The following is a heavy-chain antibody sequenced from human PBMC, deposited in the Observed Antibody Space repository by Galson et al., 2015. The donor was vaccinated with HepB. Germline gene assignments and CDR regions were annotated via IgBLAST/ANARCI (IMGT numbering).Heavy chain of an antibody. D-gene: IGHD1-7*01. CDR3: ASNSGTTSYAFDI. J-gene: IGHJ3*02. CDR2: MNPNSGNT. CDR1: GYTFTGYD. V-gene: IGHV1-8*01. Sequence: SVKVSCKASGYTFTGYDINWVRQATGQGLEWMGGMNPNSGNTEYSQRFQGIVTMTRNTSISTAYMDLSSLRSEDTAVYYCASNSGTTSYAFDIWGQGTMVTVSS.